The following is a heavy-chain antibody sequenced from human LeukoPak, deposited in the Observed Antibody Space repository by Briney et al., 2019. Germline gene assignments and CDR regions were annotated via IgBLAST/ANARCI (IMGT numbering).Heavy chain of an antibody. CDR3: ARDPGLYGSGSLV. V-gene: IGHV4-38-2*02. J-gene: IGHJ4*02. CDR2: IYHSGST. CDR1: GYSISSGYY. D-gene: IGHD3-10*01. Sequence: SETLSLTCTVSGYSISSGYYWGWIRQPPGKGLEWIGSIYHSGSTYYNPSLKSRVTISVDTSKNQFSLKLSSVTAADTAVYYCARDPGLYGSGSLVWGQGTLVTVSS.